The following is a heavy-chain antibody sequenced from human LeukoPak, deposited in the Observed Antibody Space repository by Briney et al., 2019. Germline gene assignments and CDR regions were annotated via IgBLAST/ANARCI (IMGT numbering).Heavy chain of an antibody. V-gene: IGHV3-30*18. CDR3: AKPSTAAAGIAAMGYFDY. CDR2: ISYDGSNK. J-gene: IGHJ4*02. CDR1: GFTFSSYG. D-gene: IGHD6-13*01. Sequence: GGSLRLSCAASGFTFSSYGMHRVRQAPGKGLEWVAVISYDGSNKYYADSVKGRFTISRDNSKNTLYLQMNSLRAEDTAVYYCAKPSTAAAGIAAMGYFDYWGQGTLVAVSS.